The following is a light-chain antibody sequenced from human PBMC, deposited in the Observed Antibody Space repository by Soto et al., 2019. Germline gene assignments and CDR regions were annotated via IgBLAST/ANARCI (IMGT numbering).Light chain of an antibody. CDR2: DAS. Sequence: EIVLTQSPATLSLSPGERATLSCRASQSISSFLAWYQQKPGQAPRLLIYDASNRATGIPARFSGSGSGTDFTLTISSLAPEDFAVYYRQQRSNWPRTFGQGTKVEIK. CDR3: QQRSNWPRT. J-gene: IGKJ1*01. CDR1: QSISSF. V-gene: IGKV3-11*01.